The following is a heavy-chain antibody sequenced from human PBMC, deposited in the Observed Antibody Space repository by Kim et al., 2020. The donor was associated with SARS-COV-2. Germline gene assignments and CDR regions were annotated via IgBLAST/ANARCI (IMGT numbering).Heavy chain of an antibody. Sequence: SETLSLTCTVSGGSISSGGYYWSWIRQHPGKGLEWIGYIYYSGSTYYNPSLKSRVTISVDTSKNQFSLKLSSVTAADTAVYYCARAPITMIVVVNAFDIWGQGTMGTGPS. J-gene: IGHJ3*02. CDR2: IYYSGST. CDR3: ARAPITMIVVVNAFDI. CDR1: GGSISSGGYY. V-gene: IGHV4-31*03. D-gene: IGHD3-22*01.